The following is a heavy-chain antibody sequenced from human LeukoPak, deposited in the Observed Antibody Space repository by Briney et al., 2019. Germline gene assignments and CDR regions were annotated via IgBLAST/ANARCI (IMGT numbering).Heavy chain of an antibody. CDR2: ISWNSGSI. D-gene: IGHD3-22*01. J-gene: IGHJ5*02. V-gene: IGHV3-9*01. CDR1: GFTFDDYA. CDR3: AKDRTYYYDSSGYYR. Sequence: GGSLRLSCAASGFTFDDYAMHWVRQAPGKGLEWVSGISWNSGSIGYADSVKGRFTISRDNAKNPLYLQMNSLRAEDTALYYCAKDRTYYYDSSGYYRWGQGTLVTVSS.